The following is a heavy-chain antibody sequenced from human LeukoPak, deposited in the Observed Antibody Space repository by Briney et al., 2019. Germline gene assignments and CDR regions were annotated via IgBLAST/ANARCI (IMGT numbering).Heavy chain of an antibody. Sequence: GGSLRLSCEASGFTFTSFEMNWVRQAPGKGLEWLSYIGIGDGTIYYADSVKGRFTISRDNAKNSLYLQMNSLRAEDTAVYYCVSDPDALDYWGQGTLVTVSS. CDR2: IGIGDGTI. CDR3: VSDPDALDY. J-gene: IGHJ4*02. V-gene: IGHV3-48*03. CDR1: GFTFTSFE.